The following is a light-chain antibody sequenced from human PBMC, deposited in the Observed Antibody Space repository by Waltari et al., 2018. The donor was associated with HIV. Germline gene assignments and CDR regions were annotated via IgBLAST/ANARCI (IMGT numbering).Light chain of an antibody. V-gene: IGLV2-11*01. Sequence: QSALTQPRSVSGSPGQSVTISCTGTSSDVGGYNYVSWYQQFPGTALKRLIYGNNQRPSGVPDRFSGSKSGTSASLAISGLQSEDESDYYCATWDDSLNSPVFGGGTKLTVL. CDR3: ATWDDSLNSPV. CDR1: SSDVGGYNY. CDR2: GNN. J-gene: IGLJ3*02.